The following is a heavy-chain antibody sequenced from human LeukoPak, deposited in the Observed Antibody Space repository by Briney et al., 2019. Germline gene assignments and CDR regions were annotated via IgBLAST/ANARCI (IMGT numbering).Heavy chain of an antibody. D-gene: IGHD2-2*01. CDR3: ACRYCSSSNGAYFDY. Sequence: ASVRVSCKSSGGTFSSYAISWVRQAPGQGLDWMGGIIPIFGTANYAQKFQGRVTITADESTSTAYMELSSLRSEDTAVYDWACRYCSSSNGAYFDYWGQGTLVTVSS. CDR1: GGTFSSYA. J-gene: IGHJ4*02. CDR2: IIPIFGTA. V-gene: IGHV1-69*13.